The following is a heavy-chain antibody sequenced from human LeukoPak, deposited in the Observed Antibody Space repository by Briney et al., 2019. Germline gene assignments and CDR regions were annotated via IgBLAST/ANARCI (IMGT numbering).Heavy chain of an antibody. D-gene: IGHD1-26*01. Sequence: GASVKVSCRGSGYTFTGYYLHWVRQAPGEGLEWMGWINPNSGGTNYAQKFQGRVTMTRDTSISTAYMELRSLRSDDTAVYYCARDVQVGATPSYFDYWGQGTLVAVSS. V-gene: IGHV1-2*02. CDR3: ARDVQVGATPSYFDY. CDR2: INPNSGGT. J-gene: IGHJ4*02. CDR1: GYTFTGYY.